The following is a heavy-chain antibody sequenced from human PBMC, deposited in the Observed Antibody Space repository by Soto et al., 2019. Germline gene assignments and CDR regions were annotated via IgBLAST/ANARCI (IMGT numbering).Heavy chain of an antibody. CDR2: IYHSGST. Sequence: QLQLQESGSGLVKPSQTLSLTCAVSGGSISSGGYSWSWIRQPPGKGLEWIGYIYHSGSTYYNPSLKSRVTISVDRSKNQFALKLRSVTAADTAVYYCARSASSGYYLIDAFDIWGQGTMVTVSS. D-gene: IGHD3-22*01. CDR3: ARSASSGYYLIDAFDI. J-gene: IGHJ3*02. V-gene: IGHV4-30-2*01. CDR1: GGSISSGGYS.